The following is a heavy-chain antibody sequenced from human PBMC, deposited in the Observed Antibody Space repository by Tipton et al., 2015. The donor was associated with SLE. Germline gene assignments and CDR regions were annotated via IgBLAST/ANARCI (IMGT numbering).Heavy chain of an antibody. D-gene: IGHD6-6*01. CDR1: GGPLSILY. CDR3: ARLVAARPGYYCGMDV. V-gene: IGHV4-34*01. Sequence: TLSLTCAVYGGPLSILYYSWIRQPPGKGLEWIGEINHSGSTNYKPSLKSRVTISVDTSKNQLSLNLESVTAADTAVYYCARLVAARPGYYCGMDVWGQGTTVTVSS. J-gene: IGHJ6*02. CDR2: INHSGST.